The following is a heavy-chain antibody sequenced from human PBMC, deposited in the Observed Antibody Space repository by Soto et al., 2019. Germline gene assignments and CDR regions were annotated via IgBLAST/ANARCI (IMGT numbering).Heavy chain of an antibody. Sequence: SETLSLTCTVSGGSISSNYWTWIRQPPGKGLEWIGYVYNSGSTNYNPSLKSRVTISEDTSKSQFSLKVNSMTAADTAVYYCARYRREAVAGYTLDNWGQGILVTVPQ. D-gene: IGHD6-13*01. CDR1: GGSISSNY. V-gene: IGHV4-59*01. CDR3: ARYRREAVAGYTLDN. CDR2: VYNSGST. J-gene: IGHJ4*02.